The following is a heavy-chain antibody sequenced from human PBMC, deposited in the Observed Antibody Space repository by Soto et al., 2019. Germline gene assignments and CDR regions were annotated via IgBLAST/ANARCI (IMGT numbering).Heavy chain of an antibody. Sequence: SETLSLTCTVSGGSISSYYWSWIRQPPGKGLEWIGYIYYSGSTNYNPSLKSRVTISVDTSKNQFSLKLSSVTAADTAVYYCARVGSRGLRYYFDYWGQGTLVTVSS. V-gene: IGHV4-59*01. CDR1: GGSISSYY. J-gene: IGHJ4*02. CDR3: ARVGSRGLRYYFDY. CDR2: IYYSGST.